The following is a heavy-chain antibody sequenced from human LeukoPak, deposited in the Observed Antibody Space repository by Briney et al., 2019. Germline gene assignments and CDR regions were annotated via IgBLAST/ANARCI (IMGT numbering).Heavy chain of an antibody. CDR1: GGSISSSSYY. CDR2: IYYSGST. Sequence: SETLSLTCTVSGGSISSSSYYWGWIRQPPGKGLEWIGSIYYSGSTYYNPSLKSRVTISVDTSKNQFSLKLSSVTAADTAVYYCARDYGSGRFYAFDIWGQGTMVTVSS. V-gene: IGHV4-39*07. J-gene: IGHJ3*02. CDR3: ARDYGSGRFYAFDI. D-gene: IGHD3-10*01.